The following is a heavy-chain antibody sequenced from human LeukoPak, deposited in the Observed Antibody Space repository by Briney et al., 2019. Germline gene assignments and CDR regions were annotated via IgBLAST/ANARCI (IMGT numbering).Heavy chain of an antibody. Sequence: GSPRLSCAASGFTFSPYSMNWVRQPPGKGLEWIGEINHSGSTNYNPSLKSRVTISVDTSKNQFSLKLSSVTAADTAVYYCARATNTVTFFDYWGQGTLVTVSS. V-gene: IGHV4-34*01. CDR1: GFTFSPYS. D-gene: IGHD4-11*01. J-gene: IGHJ4*02. CDR3: ARATNTVTFFDY. CDR2: INHSGST.